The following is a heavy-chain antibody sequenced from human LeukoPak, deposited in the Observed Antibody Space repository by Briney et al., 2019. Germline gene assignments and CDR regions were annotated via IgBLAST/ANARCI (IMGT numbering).Heavy chain of an antibody. CDR1: GFTFSSYG. CDR3: AKAPVTSCRGAYCYPFDS. V-gene: IGHV3-30*18. CDR2: ISYDGSNK. J-gene: IGHJ4*02. Sequence: GGSLRLSCAASGFTFSSYGMHWVRQAPGKGLEWVTIISYDGSNKYYADSVEGRFTISRDNSKNTLYLQMNSLRAEDAAVYFCAKAPVTSCRGAYCYPFDSWGQGTLVTVSS. D-gene: IGHD2-21*01.